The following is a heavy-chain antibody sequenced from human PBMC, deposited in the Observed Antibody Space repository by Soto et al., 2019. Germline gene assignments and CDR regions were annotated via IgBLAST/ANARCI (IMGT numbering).Heavy chain of an antibody. J-gene: IGHJ6*02. CDR1: GFTFSSYA. Sequence: VQLVESGGGVVQPGRSLRLSCAASGFTFSSYAMHWVRQAPGKGLVWVSRINSDGSSTSYADSVKGRFTISRDNAKNTLYLQMNSLRAEDTAVYYCARSGSGSHQSVWGQGTTVTVSS. CDR2: INSDGSST. D-gene: IGHD3-10*01. CDR3: ARSGSGSHQSV. V-gene: IGHV3-74*02.